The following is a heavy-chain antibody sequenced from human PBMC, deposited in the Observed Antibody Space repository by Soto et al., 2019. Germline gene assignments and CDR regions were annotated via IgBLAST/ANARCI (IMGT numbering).Heavy chain of an antibody. CDR2: IYSRGNT. CDR1: GFTVSSNY. CDR3: ATRLDPIREDALDI. D-gene: IGHD4-17*01. J-gene: IGHJ3*02. V-gene: IGHV3-53*01. Sequence: PGGSLRLSCAAYGFTVSSNYMSWVRQAPGKGLEWVSVIYSRGNTYYADSVKGRFTISRDNSKNTLYLQMNSLRAEDTVVYYCATRLDPIREDALDIWGQGTMVTVSS.